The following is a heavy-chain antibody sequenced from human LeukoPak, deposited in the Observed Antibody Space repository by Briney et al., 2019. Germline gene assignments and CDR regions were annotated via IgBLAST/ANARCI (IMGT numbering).Heavy chain of an antibody. CDR1: GFTFSTYA. D-gene: IGHD3-10*01. CDR2: ITGSADRT. Sequence: GGSLTLSCAASGFTFSTYAMSWVRQAPGKGLEWVSAITGSADRTHYADSVKGRFTLSRDNSQNIVYLQMNSLRAKDTAVYFCARPQVVVLNPFDYWGQGTLVTVSS. J-gene: IGHJ4*02. V-gene: IGHV3-23*01. CDR3: ARPQVVVLNPFDY.